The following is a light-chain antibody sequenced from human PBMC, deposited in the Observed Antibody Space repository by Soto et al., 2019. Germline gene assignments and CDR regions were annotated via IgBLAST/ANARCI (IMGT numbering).Light chain of an antibody. V-gene: IGLV1-44*01. CDR2: SNI. CDR3: AIWDDTLNGRWV. J-gene: IGLJ3*02. Sequence: QSVLTQPPSVSGAPGQRVTISCTGGNSNIGAGNDVHWYQQIPGSAPRLLIYSNIQRPSGVPDRFSGSKSGTSASLAISGLQSEDEADYYCAIWDDTLNGRWVFGGGTKLTVL. CDR1: NSNIGAGND.